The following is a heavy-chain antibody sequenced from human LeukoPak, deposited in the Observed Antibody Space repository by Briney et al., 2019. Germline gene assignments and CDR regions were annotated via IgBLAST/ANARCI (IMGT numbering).Heavy chain of an antibody. CDR3: AKDISGMGYYYMDV. V-gene: IGHV3-9*01. CDR1: GFTFDDYA. CDR2: ISWNSGSI. Sequence: PGRSLRLSCAASGFTFDDYAMHWVRQAPGKGLEWVSGISWNSGSIGYADSVKGRFTISRDNAKNSLYLQMNSLRAEDTALYYCAKDISGMGYYYMDVWGKGTTVTISS. J-gene: IGHJ6*03. D-gene: IGHD3-10*01.